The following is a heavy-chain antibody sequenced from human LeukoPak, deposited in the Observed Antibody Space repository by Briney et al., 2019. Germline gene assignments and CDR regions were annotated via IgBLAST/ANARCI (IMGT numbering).Heavy chain of an antibody. Sequence: GGSLRLSCTASGLTFSSSGMHWVRQAPGKGLDWVSLINHDGTNTFYADSVKGRFTISRDNSQNTLYLQMNSLRGEDTAVYYYTNFDYWGQGTLVTVSS. CDR2: INHDGTNT. J-gene: IGHJ4*02. CDR1: GLTFSSSG. CDR3: TNFDY. V-gene: IGHV3-30*02.